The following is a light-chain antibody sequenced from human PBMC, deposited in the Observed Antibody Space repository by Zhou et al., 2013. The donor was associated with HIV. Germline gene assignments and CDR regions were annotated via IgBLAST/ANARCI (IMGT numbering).Light chain of an antibody. CDR1: QGISSF. Sequence: DFQLTQSPSFLSASVGDRVTITCRASQGISSFLAWYQQKPGKAPKLLIYAASTLQSGVPSRFSGSGSGTDFTFTISSLQPEDFATYYCQQSYSTPYTFGQGTKLEIK. CDR2: AAS. CDR3: QQSYSTPYT. J-gene: IGKJ2*01. V-gene: IGKV1-9*01.